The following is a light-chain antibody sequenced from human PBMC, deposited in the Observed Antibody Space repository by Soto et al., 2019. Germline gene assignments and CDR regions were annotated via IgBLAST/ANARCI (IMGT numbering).Light chain of an antibody. CDR1: SGHSNYA. CDR3: QTWGSGIVV. J-gene: IGLJ2*01. CDR2: LNSDGSH. V-gene: IGLV4-69*01. Sequence: QLVLTQSPSASASLGASVKLTCTLSSGHSNYAIAWHQQQSEKGPRYLMKLNSDGSHSKGDGLPDRFSGSSSGAERYLTISSRQSEDEADYYCQTWGSGIVVFGGGTKVTVL.